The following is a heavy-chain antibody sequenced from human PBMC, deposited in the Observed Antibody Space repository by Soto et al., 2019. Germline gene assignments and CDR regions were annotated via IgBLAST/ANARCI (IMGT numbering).Heavy chain of an antibody. Sequence: GGSLRLSCAASGFTFSSYAMSWVRQAPGKGLEWVSVISGSGGSTYYTDSVEGRFTISRDNSKNTLYLQMNSLRAEDTAVYYCANDGTLPRTFFAYWGQGTLITVSS. CDR2: ISGSGGST. CDR3: ANDGTLPRTFFAY. J-gene: IGHJ4*02. CDR1: GFTFSSYA. D-gene: IGHD1-26*01. V-gene: IGHV3-23*01.